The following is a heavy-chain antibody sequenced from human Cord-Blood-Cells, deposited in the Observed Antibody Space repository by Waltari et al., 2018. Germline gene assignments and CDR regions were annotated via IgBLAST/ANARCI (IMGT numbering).Heavy chain of an antibody. Sequence: EVQLVESGGGLVKPGGSLRLSCVDSGFTFSNAWMAWVRQAPGKGVEWMGRIKSKTDGGTIDYAAPVKGRFTISRDDSKNTLYLQMNSLKTEDTAVYYCTSSEKPTARFDYWGQGTLVTVSS. J-gene: IGHJ4*02. CDR3: TSSEKPTARFDY. CDR2: IKSKTDGGTI. D-gene: IGHD5-18*01. CDR1: GFTFSNAW. V-gene: IGHV3-15*01.